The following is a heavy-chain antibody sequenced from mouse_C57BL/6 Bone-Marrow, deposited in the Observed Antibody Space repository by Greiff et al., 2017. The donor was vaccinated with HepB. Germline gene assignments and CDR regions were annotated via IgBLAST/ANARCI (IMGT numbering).Heavy chain of an antibody. Sequence: EVKLQESGPGLVKPSQSLSLTCSVPGYSITSGYYWNWIRQFPGNKLEWMGYISYDGSNNYNPSLKNRISITRDTSKNQFFLKLNSVTTEDTATYYCARDPSTTVVARAMDYWGQGTSVTVSS. CDR1: GYSITSGYY. CDR2: ISYDGSN. CDR3: ARDPSTTVVARAMDY. V-gene: IGHV3-6*01. D-gene: IGHD1-1*01. J-gene: IGHJ4*01.